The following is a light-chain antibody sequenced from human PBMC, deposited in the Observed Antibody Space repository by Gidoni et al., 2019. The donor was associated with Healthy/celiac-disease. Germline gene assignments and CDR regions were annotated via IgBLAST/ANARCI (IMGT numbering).Light chain of an antibody. V-gene: IGKV3-20*01. CDR3: QQYGSSPPLT. CDR1: QSVSSSY. Sequence: EIVLTPSPGTLSLSPGERATLSCRASQSVSSSYLAWYQQKPGQAPRLLIYGASSRATGIPDRFSGSGSGTDFTLTISRLEPEDFAVYDCQQYGSSPPLTCGGGTKVEIK. J-gene: IGKJ4*01. CDR2: GAS.